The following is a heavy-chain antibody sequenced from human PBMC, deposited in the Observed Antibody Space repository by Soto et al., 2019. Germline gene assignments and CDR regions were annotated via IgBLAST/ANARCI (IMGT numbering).Heavy chain of an antibody. V-gene: IGHV3-30*18. J-gene: IGHJ3*02. D-gene: IGHD6-13*01. CDR2: ISYDGSNK. Sequence: GGSLRLSCAASGFTFSSYGMHWVRQAPGKGLEWVAVISYDGSNKYYADSVKGRFTISRDNSKNTLYLQMNSLRAEDTAVYYCAKGKYSRRPGNAFDIWGQGTMVTVSS. CDR1: GFTFSSYG. CDR3: AKGKYSRRPGNAFDI.